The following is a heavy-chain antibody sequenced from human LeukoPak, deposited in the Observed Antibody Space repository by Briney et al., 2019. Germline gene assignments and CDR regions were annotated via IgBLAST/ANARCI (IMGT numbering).Heavy chain of an antibody. D-gene: IGHD3-16*02. CDR2: INPSGGST. Sequence: ASVKVSCKASGYTFTSYYMHWVRQAPGQGLEWMGIINPSGGSTSYAQKFQGRVTMTRDTSTSTVYMELSSLRSEDTAVYYCARGRDHVWGSYRRTYYFDYWGQGTLVTVSS. CDR3: ARGRDHVWGSYRRTYYFDY. CDR1: GYTFTSYY. J-gene: IGHJ4*02. V-gene: IGHV1-46*01.